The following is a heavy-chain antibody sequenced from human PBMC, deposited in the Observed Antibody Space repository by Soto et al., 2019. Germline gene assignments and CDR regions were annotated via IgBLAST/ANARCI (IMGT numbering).Heavy chain of an antibody. CDR2: MSSDGSNT. D-gene: IGHD3-10*02. Sequence: QVHLVESGGGVVQPGRSLRLSCAASGFSLSSFGMHWVRQAPGRGLEWVAAMSSDGSNTYYGDSVRGRFTISRDTSKNTMYLQMNSLGAEETAVYYCAKDSMSSLPPKYYYYGMDVWGQGTTVNVSS. J-gene: IGHJ6*02. CDR3: AKDSMSSLPPKYYYYGMDV. V-gene: IGHV3-30*18. CDR1: GFSLSSFG.